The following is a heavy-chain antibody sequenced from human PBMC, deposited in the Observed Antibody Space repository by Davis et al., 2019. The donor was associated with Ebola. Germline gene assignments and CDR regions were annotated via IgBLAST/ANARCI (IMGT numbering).Heavy chain of an antibody. D-gene: IGHD3-3*01. CDR3: AKDIRARAFGVVLDV. V-gene: IGHV3-23*01. CDR1: EFTFSSYA. J-gene: IGHJ6*04. Sequence: PGGSLRLSCAASEFTFSSYAMNWVRQAPGKGLEWVSTISGSGVSTYYADSVKGRFPISRDNSKNTLYLQMNSLRAEDTAVYYCAKDIRARAFGVVLDVWGKGTTVTVSS. CDR2: ISGSGVST.